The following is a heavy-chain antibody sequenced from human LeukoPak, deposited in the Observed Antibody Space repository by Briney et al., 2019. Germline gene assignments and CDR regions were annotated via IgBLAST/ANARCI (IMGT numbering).Heavy chain of an antibody. CDR3: ARLRRSRLAEFDY. CDR2: ISHSGST. D-gene: IGHD3-3*02. V-gene: IGHV4-38-2*01. J-gene: IGHJ4*02. Sequence: PGGSLRLSCAASGFTFSSYSMNWVRQAPGKGLKWIGSISHSGSTYYNPSLKSRVTISVDTSKNQFSLKLSSLTAADTAVYYCARLRRSRLAEFDYWGQGTLVTVSS. CDR1: GFTFSSYS.